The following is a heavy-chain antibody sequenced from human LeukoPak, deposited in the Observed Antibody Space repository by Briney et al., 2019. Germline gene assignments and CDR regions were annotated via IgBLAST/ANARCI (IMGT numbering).Heavy chain of an antibody. CDR1: GGTFRSYA. CDR3: ASVATVTTGYDAFDI. CDR2: IIPIFGTA. D-gene: IGHD4-17*01. Sequence: GASVKVSCKASGGTFRSYAISWVRQAPGQGLEWMGGIIPIFGTANYAQKFQGRVTITTDESTSTAYMELSSLRSEDTAVYYCASVATVTTGYDAFDIWGQGTMVTVSS. V-gene: IGHV1-69*05. J-gene: IGHJ3*02.